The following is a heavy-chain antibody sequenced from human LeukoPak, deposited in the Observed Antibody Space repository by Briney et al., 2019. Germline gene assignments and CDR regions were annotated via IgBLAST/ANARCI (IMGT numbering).Heavy chain of an antibody. CDR1: GFTFSSYA. Sequence: GGSLRLSCAASGFTFSSYAMSWVRQSPGKGLEWVSAISGSGGSTYYADCVRGRFTISGDNSKNMSYVQMNSLRAEATAVYYCAKGGVWDTAISFFFDYWGQGTLVTVSS. CDR3: AKGGVWDTAISFFFDY. V-gene: IGHV3-23*01. D-gene: IGHD5-18*01. CDR2: ISGSGGST. J-gene: IGHJ4*02.